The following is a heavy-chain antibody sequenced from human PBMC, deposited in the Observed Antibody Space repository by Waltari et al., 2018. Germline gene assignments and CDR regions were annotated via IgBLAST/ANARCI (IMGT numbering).Heavy chain of an antibody. CDR1: GFTFSSYW. J-gene: IGHJ6*02. Sequence: EEQLVESGGGLVQPGDSLRLSCAASGFTFSSYWMNWVRQAPGKGPLGVSRISREASEQTYADSVKGRFTISRDNAKNTLYLQMNRLRAEDTAVYFCARVSRRTYRSPVPGRHYYYGMDVWGQGTTVTVSS. V-gene: IGHV3-74*03. D-gene: IGHD1-1*01. CDR2: ISREASEQ. CDR3: ARVSRRTYRSPVPGRHYYYGMDV.